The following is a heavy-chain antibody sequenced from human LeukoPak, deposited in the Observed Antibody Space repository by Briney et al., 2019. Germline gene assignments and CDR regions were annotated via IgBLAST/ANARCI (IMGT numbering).Heavy chain of an antibody. J-gene: IGHJ3*02. V-gene: IGHV1-58*02. Sequence: SVKVSCKASGFTFTSSAMQWVRQARGQRLEWIGWIVVGSGNTNYAQKFQERVTITRDMSTSTAYMELSSLRSEDTAVYYCAADAQGEDAFDIWGQGTMVTVSS. D-gene: IGHD2-21*01. CDR1: GFTFTSSA. CDR2: IVVGSGNT. CDR3: AADAQGEDAFDI.